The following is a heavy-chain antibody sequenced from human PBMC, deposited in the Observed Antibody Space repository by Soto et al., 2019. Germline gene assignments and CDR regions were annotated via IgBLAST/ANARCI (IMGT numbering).Heavy chain of an antibody. Sequence: PSETLSLTCTASCGSISSYYWSWIRQPPGNGLYCIGDIYYSVITNXXPSLKSRXXISVDTSKNPXCLQLXTLTAAYTALYYCARRYGGTLDYWRQGTLVTVSS. CDR1: CGSISSYY. CDR2: IYYSVIT. D-gene: IGHD4-17*01. J-gene: IGHJ4*02. V-gene: IGHV4-59*08. CDR3: ARRYGGTLDY.